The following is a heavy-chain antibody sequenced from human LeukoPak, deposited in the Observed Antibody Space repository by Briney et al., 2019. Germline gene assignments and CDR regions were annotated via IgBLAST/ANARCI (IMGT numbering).Heavy chain of an antibody. CDR2: INPNSGGT. V-gene: IGHV1-2*02. CDR1: GYTFTGYY. CDR3: ARGLRFLEWLDPYYMDV. D-gene: IGHD3-3*01. J-gene: IGHJ6*03. Sequence: ASVKVSCKASGYTFTGYYMHWVRQAPGQGLEWMGWINPNSGGTNYAQKFQGRVTMTRDTSISTAYMELSRLRSDDTAVYHCARGLRFLEWLDPYYMDVWGKGTTVTVSS.